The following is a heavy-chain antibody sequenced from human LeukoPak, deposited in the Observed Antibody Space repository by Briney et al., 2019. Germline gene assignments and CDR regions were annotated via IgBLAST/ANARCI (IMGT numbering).Heavy chain of an antibody. V-gene: IGHV1-46*01. CDR3: ARGGLAAAGNPFDY. Sequence: ASVTVSSTASGYTFTTYYMHWVRQAPGQGLEWMGIINPSGGITSYAQKFQGRVTMTRDTSTSTVYMELSSLRSEDTAVYYCARGGLAAAGNPFDYWGQGTLVTVSS. CDR1: GYTFTTYY. CDR2: INPSGGIT. D-gene: IGHD6-13*01. J-gene: IGHJ4*02.